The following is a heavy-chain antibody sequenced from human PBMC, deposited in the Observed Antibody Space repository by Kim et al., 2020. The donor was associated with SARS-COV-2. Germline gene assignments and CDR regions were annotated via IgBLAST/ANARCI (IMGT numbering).Heavy chain of an antibody. D-gene: IGHD2-15*01. Sequence: GESLKISCKGSGYSFTSYWISWVRQMPGKGLEWMGRIDPSDSYTNYSPSFQGHVTISADKSISTAYLQWSSLKASDTAMYYCARHRIIEMAHRNGPDYWGQGTLVTVSS. CDR3: ARHRIIEMAHRNGPDY. CDR1: GYSFTSYW. CDR2: IDPSDSYT. V-gene: IGHV5-10-1*01. J-gene: IGHJ4*02.